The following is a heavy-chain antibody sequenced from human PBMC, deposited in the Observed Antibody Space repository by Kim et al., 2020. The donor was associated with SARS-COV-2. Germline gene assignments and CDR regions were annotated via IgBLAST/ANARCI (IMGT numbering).Heavy chain of an antibody. CDR2: INHSGST. V-gene: IGHV4-34*01. D-gene: IGHD2-15*01. CDR1: GGSFSGYY. Sequence: SETLSLTCAVYGGSFSGYYWSWIRQPPGKGLEWIGEINHSGSTNYNPSLKSRVTISVDTSKNQFSLKLSSVTAADTAVYYCARGEAASYFQYWGQGTLVTVSS. J-gene: IGHJ1*01. CDR3: ARGEAASYFQY.